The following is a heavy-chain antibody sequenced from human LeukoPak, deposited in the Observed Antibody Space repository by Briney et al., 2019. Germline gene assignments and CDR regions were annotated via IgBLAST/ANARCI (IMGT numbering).Heavy chain of an antibody. CDR3: ARLIVVVPAASMGAFDI. J-gene: IGHJ3*02. CDR1: GGSFSGYY. CDR2: INHSGST. V-gene: IGHV4-34*01. D-gene: IGHD2-2*01. Sequence: SETLSLTCAVYGGSFSGYYWSWIRQPPGKGLEWIGEINHSGSTNYNPSLKSRVTISVDTSKNQFSLKLSSVTAADTAVYYCARLIVVVPAASMGAFDIWGQGTMVTVSS.